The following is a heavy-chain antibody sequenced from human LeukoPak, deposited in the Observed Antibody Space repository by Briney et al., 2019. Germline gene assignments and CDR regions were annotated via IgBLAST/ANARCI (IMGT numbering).Heavy chain of an antibody. V-gene: IGHV4-61*02. D-gene: IGHD2-2*01. Sequence: SETLSLTCTVSGGSISSSSYYWGWIRQPAGKGLEWIGRIYTSGSTNYNPSLKSRVTMSVDTSKNQFSLKLSSVTAADTAVYYCARDLKYCSSTSCYVNPFDYWGQGTLVTVSS. J-gene: IGHJ4*02. CDR2: IYTSGST. CDR1: GGSISSSSYY. CDR3: ARDLKYCSSTSCYVNPFDY.